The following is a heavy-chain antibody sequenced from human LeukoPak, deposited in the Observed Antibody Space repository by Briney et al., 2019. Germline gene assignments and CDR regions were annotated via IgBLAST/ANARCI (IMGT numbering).Heavy chain of an antibody. CDR1: GFTFTSYG. V-gene: IGHV3-33*01. D-gene: IGHD2-2*01. J-gene: IGHJ5*01. CDR3: ARGLGYYSSTSWYAAGSNWFDS. CDR2: IWYDGSNK. Sequence: QPGGSLRLSCAASGFTFTSYGMHWVRQAPGKGLEWVSVIWYDGSNKYYADSVKGRFTISRDNSKNTLYLQMNSLRAEDTAVYYCARGLGYYSSTSWYAAGSNWFDSWGQGTLVTVSS.